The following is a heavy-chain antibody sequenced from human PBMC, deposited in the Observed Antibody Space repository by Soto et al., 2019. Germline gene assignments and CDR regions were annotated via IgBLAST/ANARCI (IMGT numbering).Heavy chain of an antibody. CDR2: ISYDGSNK. V-gene: IGHV3-30-3*01. CDR3: ARERGSSYGPLDY. J-gene: IGHJ4*02. D-gene: IGHD5-18*01. CDR1: GFTFSSYA. Sequence: QVQLVASGGGVVQPGRSLRLSCAASGFTFSSYAMHWVRQAPGKGLEWVAVISYDGSNKHYADSVKGRFTISRDNYQNALYLRMNSLREEDPDVYYCARERGSSYGPLDYWGQGTLVTVSS.